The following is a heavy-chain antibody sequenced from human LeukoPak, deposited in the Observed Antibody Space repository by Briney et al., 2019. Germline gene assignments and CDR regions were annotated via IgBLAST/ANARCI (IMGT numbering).Heavy chain of an antibody. V-gene: IGHV4-34*01. D-gene: IGHD3-22*01. CDR1: GGSFSGYY. CDR3: ASYSSGYYGVLAY. Sequence: SETLSLTCAVYGGSFSGYYWSWIRQPPGKGLEWIGEINHSGSTNYNPSLKSRVTISVDTSKNQFSLKLSSVTAADTAVYYCASYSSGYYGVLAYWGQGTLVTVSS. CDR2: INHSGST. J-gene: IGHJ4*02.